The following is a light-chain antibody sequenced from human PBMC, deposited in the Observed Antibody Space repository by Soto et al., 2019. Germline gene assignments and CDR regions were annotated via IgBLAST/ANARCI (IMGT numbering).Light chain of an antibody. CDR2: EVN. J-gene: IGLJ1*01. CDR1: SSDVGGYNY. CDR3: SSYTSSSTLV. V-gene: IGLV2-14*01. Sequence: QSALTQPASVSGSLGQSITVSCTGTSSDVGGYNYVSWYQQHPGKAPKLLISEVNIRPSGVSYRFSGSKSGNTASLTISGLQAEDEADYYCSSYTSSSTLVFGTATKLPVL.